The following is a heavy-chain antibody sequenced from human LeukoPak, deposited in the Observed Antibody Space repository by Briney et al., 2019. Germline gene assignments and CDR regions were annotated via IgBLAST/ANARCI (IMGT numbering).Heavy chain of an antibody. CDR3: AGIAAAGNSYFQH. J-gene: IGHJ1*01. CDR2: IYYSGST. CDR1: GGSISSYF. V-gene: IGHV4-59*01. D-gene: IGHD6-13*01. Sequence: PSETLSLTCTVSGGSISSYFWNWIPQPPGKGLEWIGYIYYSGSTNYNPSLKSRVTISVDTSKNQFSLKLSSVTAADTAVYYCAGIAAAGNSYFQHWGQGTLVTVSS.